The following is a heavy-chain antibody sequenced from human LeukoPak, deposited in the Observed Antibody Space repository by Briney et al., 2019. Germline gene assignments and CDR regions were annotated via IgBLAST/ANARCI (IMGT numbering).Heavy chain of an antibody. D-gene: IGHD5-18*01. V-gene: IGHV4-39*01. CDR3: ARHGRGTAMVPSIYYYYGMDV. CDR2: IYYSGST. Sequence: SETLSLTCTVSGGSISSSSYYWGWIRQPPGKGLEWIGSIYYSGSTYYNPSLKSRVTISVDTSKNQFSLKLSSVTAADTAVYYWARHGRGTAMVPSIYYYYGMDVWGQGTMVTVSS. CDR1: GGSISSSSYY. J-gene: IGHJ6*02.